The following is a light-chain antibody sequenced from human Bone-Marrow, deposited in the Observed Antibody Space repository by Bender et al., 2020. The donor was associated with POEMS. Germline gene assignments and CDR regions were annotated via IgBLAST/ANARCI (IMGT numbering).Light chain of an antibody. CDR1: SSDVGGYNY. CDR2: DVT. J-gene: IGLJ3*02. Sequence: QSALTQPASVSGSPGQSITISCTGTSSDVGGYNYVSWYQQHPGKAPKLMIYDVTNRPSGVSNRFSGSKSGNTASLTISGLQAEDVADYYCCSYAGSSTFDWVFGGGTKLTVL. CDR3: CSYAGSSTFDWV. V-gene: IGLV2-14*01.